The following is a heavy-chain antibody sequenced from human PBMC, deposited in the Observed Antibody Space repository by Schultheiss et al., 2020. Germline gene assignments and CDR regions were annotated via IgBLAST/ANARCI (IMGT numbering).Heavy chain of an antibody. V-gene: IGHV4-61*02. CDR3: ARGGRDDYLAGDSFDS. D-gene: IGHD4-11*01. CDR1: GGSISSGGYY. J-gene: IGHJ4*02. Sequence: SETLSLTCTVSGGSISSGGYYWSWIRQPAGKGLEWIGRIYTSGSTNYNPSLKSRVTISIDTSNNQFSLRLSSVTAADTAVYYCARGGRDDYLAGDSFDSWGQGTLVTVSS. CDR2: IYTSGST.